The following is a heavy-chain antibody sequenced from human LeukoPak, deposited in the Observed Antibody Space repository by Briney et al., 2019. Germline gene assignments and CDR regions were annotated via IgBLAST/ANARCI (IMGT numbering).Heavy chain of an antibody. Sequence: GGSLRLSCAASGFTFSSFAMSWVRQAPGKGLEWVSAISDSGGTTYYADSVKGRFTISRDNSKNTLYLQMNSLRGEDTALYYCAKLTRGYCDSTACANWFDPWGRGTLVTVSS. D-gene: IGHD2-2*01. J-gene: IGHJ5*02. CDR3: AKLTRGYCDSTACANWFDP. CDR1: GFTFSSFA. V-gene: IGHV3-23*01. CDR2: ISDSGGTT.